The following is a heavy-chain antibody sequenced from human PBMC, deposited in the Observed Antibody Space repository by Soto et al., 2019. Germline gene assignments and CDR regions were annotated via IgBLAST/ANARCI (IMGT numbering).Heavy chain of an antibody. J-gene: IGHJ3*01. Sequence: GGSLRLSCAASGFSFSYAWMSWVRQAPGKGLEWVGRVKSTTDGGTTDYAAPVKGRFTISRDKSKKMLYLQMNSLRAEDTAVYYCAKDVAAAAQGYDAFDVWGQGTMVTVSS. V-gene: IGHV3-15*01. CDR1: GFSFSYAW. D-gene: IGHD6-13*01. CDR3: AKDVAAAAQGYDAFDV. CDR2: VKSTTDGGTT.